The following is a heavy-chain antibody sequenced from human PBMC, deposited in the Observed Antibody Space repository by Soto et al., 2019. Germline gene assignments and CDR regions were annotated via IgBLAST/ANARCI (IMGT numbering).Heavy chain of an antibody. Sequence: QVQLVQSGAEGKKPGASVKVSCKVSGYTLTELSMHWVRQAPGKGLEWLGGFDPEDGETIYAQKFQARVTKTEDTATHTADMEPRSLRSEDTAVYYCATEYGDYYSGMDVWGQGTTVTVSS. V-gene: IGHV1-24*01. D-gene: IGHD3-10*01. CDR1: GYTLTELS. CDR2: FDPEDGET. J-gene: IGHJ6*02. CDR3: ATEYGDYYSGMDV.